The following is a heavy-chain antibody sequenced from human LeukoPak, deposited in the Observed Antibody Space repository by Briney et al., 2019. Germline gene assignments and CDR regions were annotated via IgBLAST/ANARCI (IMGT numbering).Heavy chain of an antibody. CDR3: ARENYYGSGSSPGEFDY. J-gene: IGHJ4*02. D-gene: IGHD3-10*01. V-gene: IGHV1-18*01. Sequence: AASVTLSCTASGYTFSSYGSSCVRKAPGQPLEWIGWISAYNGNTNYAQQLQGRVTMTTDTSTSTAYMELRSLRSDDTAVYYCARENYYGSGSSPGEFDYWGQGTLVTVSS. CDR2: ISAYNGNT. CDR1: GYTFSSYG.